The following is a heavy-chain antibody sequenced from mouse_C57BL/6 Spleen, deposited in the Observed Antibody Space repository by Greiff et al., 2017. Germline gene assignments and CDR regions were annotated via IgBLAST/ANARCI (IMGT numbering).Heavy chain of an antibody. Sequence: VQLQQSGAELVMPGASVKLSCKASGYTFTSYWMHWVKQRPGQGLEWIGEIDPSDSYTNYNQKFKGKSTLTVDKSSSTAYMQLSSLTSEDFAVYCCARSRELGAMDYWGQGALVTVSS. V-gene: IGHV1-69*01. CDR1: GYTFTSYW. CDR2: IDPSDSYT. D-gene: IGHD4-1*01. CDR3: ARSRELGAMDY. J-gene: IGHJ4*01.